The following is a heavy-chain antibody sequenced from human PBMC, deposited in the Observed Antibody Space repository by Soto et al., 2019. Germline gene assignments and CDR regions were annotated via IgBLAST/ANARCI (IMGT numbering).Heavy chain of an antibody. J-gene: IGHJ6*04. D-gene: IGHD6-6*01. V-gene: IGHV3-74*01. CDR2: IHSDGSTT. CDR3: AREQLVPSGCYYGLEI. Sequence: GSLSLSCAAAGFTFNYYWMHWFRQAPGQGLVWGSHIHSDGSTTTYADSVKGRFTISRDNAKNTRYGQMNSLRAEDTAVYYWAREQLVPSGCYYGLEICGRGST. CDR1: GFTFNYYW.